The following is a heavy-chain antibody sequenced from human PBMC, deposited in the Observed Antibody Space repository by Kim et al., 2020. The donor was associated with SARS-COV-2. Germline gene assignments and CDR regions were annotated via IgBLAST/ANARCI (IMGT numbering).Heavy chain of an antibody. J-gene: IGHJ6*03. V-gene: IGHV4-34*01. D-gene: IGHD6-6*01. Sequence: YNPSLKSRVTISVDTSKNQFSLKLSSVTAADTAVYYCARAYSSSNYYMDVWGKGTTVTVSS. CDR3: ARAYSSSNYYMDV.